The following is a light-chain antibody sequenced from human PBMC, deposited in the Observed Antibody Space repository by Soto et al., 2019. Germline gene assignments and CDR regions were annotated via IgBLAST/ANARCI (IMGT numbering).Light chain of an antibody. CDR3: QQYNSYS. Sequence: DIQVTQSPSSLSASVGDSVTIACRASQNINHYLNWYQHKPGTAPKLLISGVSGLQGGVPSRFSGSGSGTEFTLTISSLQPDDFATYYCQQYNSYSFGQGTKVDIK. J-gene: IGKJ1*01. CDR2: GVS. V-gene: IGKV1-17*01. CDR1: QNINHY.